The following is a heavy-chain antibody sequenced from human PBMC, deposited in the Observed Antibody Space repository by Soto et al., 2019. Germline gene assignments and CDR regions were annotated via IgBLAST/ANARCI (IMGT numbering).Heavy chain of an antibody. CDR3: ARVTAGSGSYQIDL. Sequence: HLVESGGGLVKPGGSLRLSCVASGFPFSSFSLNWIRQAPGKGLEWVSSIGRVSTYYADSVRGRFTVSRDNAKNSVYLQMNGLTAEDSGIYYCARVTAGSGSYQIDLWGQGTLVTVSS. D-gene: IGHD3-10*01. CDR1: GFPFSSFS. CDR2: IGRVST. V-gene: IGHV3-21*01. J-gene: IGHJ4*02.